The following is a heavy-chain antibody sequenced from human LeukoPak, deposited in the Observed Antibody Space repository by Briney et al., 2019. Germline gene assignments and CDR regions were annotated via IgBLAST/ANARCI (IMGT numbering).Heavy chain of an antibody. J-gene: IGHJ4*02. CDR2: FGTRSTSV. CDR3: AREVSEGFDF. Sequence: GGSLRLSCTAPGFTFSGYSMNWIRQAPGKGLEWVSSFGTRSTSVYHAGSVKGRFAISRDDAKNSLYLQMNSLRAEDTALYYCAREVSEGFDFWGQGTLVTVSS. D-gene: IGHD3-22*01. CDR1: GFTFSGYS. V-gene: IGHV3-21*01.